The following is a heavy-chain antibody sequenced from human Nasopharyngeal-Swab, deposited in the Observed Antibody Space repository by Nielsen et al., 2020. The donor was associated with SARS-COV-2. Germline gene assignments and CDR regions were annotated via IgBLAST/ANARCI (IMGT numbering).Heavy chain of an antibody. V-gene: IGHV3-74*01. Sequence: GESLKISCAASGFSFSSYWMHWVRQAPGKGLVWVSRIKSDGSSTSYADSVKGRFTISRDNAKNTLYLQMNSLRAEDTAVYYCARDPHGDSGIDDAFDIWGQGTMVTVSS. CDR3: ARDPHGDSGIDDAFDI. CDR1: GFSFSSYW. J-gene: IGHJ3*02. CDR2: IKSDGSST. D-gene: IGHD3-10*01.